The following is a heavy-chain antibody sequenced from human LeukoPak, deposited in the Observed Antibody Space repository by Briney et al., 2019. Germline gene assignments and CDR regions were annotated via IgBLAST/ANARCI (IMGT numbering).Heavy chain of an antibody. CDR1: GFTVSSNY. D-gene: IGHD3-22*01. CDR3: ASAVGSGYYLYYFDY. Sequence: GGSLRLSCAASGFTVSSNYMSWVRQAPGKGLGWVSVIYSGGSTYYADSVKGRFTISRDNSKNTLYLQMNSLRAEDTAVYYCASAVGSGYYLYYFDYWGQGTLVTVSS. J-gene: IGHJ4*02. CDR2: IYSGGST. V-gene: IGHV3-53*01.